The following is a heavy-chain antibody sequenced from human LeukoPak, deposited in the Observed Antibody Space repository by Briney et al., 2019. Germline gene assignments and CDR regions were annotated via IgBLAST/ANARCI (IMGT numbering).Heavy chain of an antibody. CDR3: ARVATIAARHYMDV. CDR2: ISSSSSYI. J-gene: IGHJ6*03. D-gene: IGHD6-6*01. Sequence: GGSLRLSCAASGFTFSSYSMNWVRQAPGKGLEWVSSISSSSSYIYYADSVKGRFTISRDNAKNSLYLQMNSLRAEDTAVYYCARVATIAARHYMDVWGKGTTVTVSS. CDR1: GFTFSSYS. V-gene: IGHV3-21*01.